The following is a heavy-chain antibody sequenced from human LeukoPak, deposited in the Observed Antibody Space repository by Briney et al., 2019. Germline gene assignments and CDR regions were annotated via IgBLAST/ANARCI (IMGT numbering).Heavy chain of an antibody. J-gene: IGHJ4*02. CDR3: ARAFDWLLYFDY. Sequence: SQTLSLTCAVSGGSISSGGYSWSWIRQPPGKGLEWIGYIYHSGSTYYNPSLKSRVTISVDRSKNQYSLKLSSVTAADTAVYYCARAFDWLLYFDYWGQGTLVTVSS. CDR2: IYHSGST. CDR1: GGSISSGGYS. V-gene: IGHV4-30-2*01. D-gene: IGHD3-9*01.